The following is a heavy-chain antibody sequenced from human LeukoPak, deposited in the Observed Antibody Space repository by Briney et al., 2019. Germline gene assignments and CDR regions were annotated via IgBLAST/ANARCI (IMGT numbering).Heavy chain of an antibody. V-gene: IGHV3-23*01. Sequence: GGSLRLSCAASGFTFSSYAMSWVRQAPGKGLEWVSAISGSGGSTYYADSVKGRFTISRDNAKNSLYLQMNSLRAEDTAVYYCARHGYNYGSSFGWFDPWGQGTLVTVSS. CDR1: GFTFSSYA. CDR2: ISGSGGST. J-gene: IGHJ5*02. D-gene: IGHD5-18*01. CDR3: ARHGYNYGSSFGWFDP.